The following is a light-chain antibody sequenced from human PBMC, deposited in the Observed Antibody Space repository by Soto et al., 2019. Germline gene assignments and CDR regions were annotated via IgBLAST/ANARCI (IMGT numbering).Light chain of an antibody. CDR3: GSYTDSSNYV. J-gene: IGLJ1*01. Sequence: QSALAQPASVSGSPGQSITISCTGTSSDVGAYNYVSWYQQHPGKAPKLMIYDVSHRPSGVSHRFSGSKSGNTASLTISGLQAEDEADYYCGSYTDSSNYVFGTGTKVTVL. CDR2: DVS. CDR1: SSDVGAYNY. V-gene: IGLV2-14*01.